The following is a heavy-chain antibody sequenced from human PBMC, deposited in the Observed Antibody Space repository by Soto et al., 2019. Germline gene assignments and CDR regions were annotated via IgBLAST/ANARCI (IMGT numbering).Heavy chain of an antibody. J-gene: IGHJ6*03. V-gene: IGHV5-51*01. CDR1: GYSFTSYW. CDR3: ARYATSVRGYSGYDGYYYYYYYMDV. CDR2: IYPGDSDT. D-gene: IGHD5-12*01. Sequence: GESLKISCKGSGYSFTSYWIGWVRQMPGKGLEWMGIIYPGDSDTRYSPSFQGQVTISADKSISTAYLQWSSLKASDTAMYYCARYATSVRGYSGYDGYYYYYYYMDVWGKGTTVTVSS.